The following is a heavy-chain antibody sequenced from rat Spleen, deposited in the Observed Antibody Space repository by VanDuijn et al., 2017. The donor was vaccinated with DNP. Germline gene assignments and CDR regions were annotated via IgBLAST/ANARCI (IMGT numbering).Heavy chain of an antibody. D-gene: IGHD1-11*01. J-gene: IGHJ2*01. Sequence: EVQLVESGGGLVQPGRSLKLSCVASGFTFNKYWMTWIRQVPGKGLEWVSSITSSGGTTYYPDSVKGRFTIYRDNAKNTLYLQMNSLISEDTATYYCARDGGGPFDYWGQGVMVTVSS. CDR1: GFTFNKYW. V-gene: IGHV5-31*01. CDR2: ITSSGGTT. CDR3: ARDGGGPFDY.